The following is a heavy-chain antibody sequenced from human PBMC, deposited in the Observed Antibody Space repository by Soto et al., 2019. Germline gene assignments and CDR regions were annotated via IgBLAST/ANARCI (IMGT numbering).Heavy chain of an antibody. CDR2: MIPIFDIT. CDR3: ARPDEGGYSSNHHYYYALDV. V-gene: IGHV1-69*01. Sequence: QVQLVQSGAEVKKPGSSVKVSCKASGGTFRSYSISWVRQAPGQGLEWMGGMIPIFDITNYAQKFQGRVTVTAHESTSTAYMELSSLESDDTAVYYCARPDEGGYSSNHHYYYALDVWGQGTTVTV. J-gene: IGHJ6*02. CDR1: GGTFRSYS. D-gene: IGHD3-22*01.